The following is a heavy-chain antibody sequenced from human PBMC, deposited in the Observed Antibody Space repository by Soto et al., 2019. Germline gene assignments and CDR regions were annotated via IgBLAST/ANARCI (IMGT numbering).Heavy chain of an antibody. D-gene: IGHD2-8*01. CDR1: GYSFTSYW. J-gene: IGHJ3*02. V-gene: IGHV5-51*01. CDR3: ARHLGNGGKNPWAIHDAFEI. CDR2: IYPGDSDT. Sequence: GASLKISCKGSGYSFTSYWIGWVRQMPGKGLDWMGIIYPGDSDTRYSPSFQGQVTISADKSISTAYLQWSSLKASDTAMYYCARHLGNGGKNPWAIHDAFEIWGQGTMVTASS.